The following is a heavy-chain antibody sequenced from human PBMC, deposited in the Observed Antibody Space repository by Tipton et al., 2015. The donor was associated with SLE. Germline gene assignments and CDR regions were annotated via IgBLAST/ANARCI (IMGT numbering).Heavy chain of an antibody. CDR2: IIPIFNTA. D-gene: IGHD5-18*01. CDR1: GSTFNTYG. V-gene: IGHV1-69*05. Sequence: QLVQSGAEVKKPGASVKVSCKASGSTFNTYGVSWVRQAPGQGLEWMGGIIPIFNTANYAQKFQGRVTITTDESTSTAYMELSSLRSEDTAVYYCASGYSWDYYYYGMDVWGQGTTVTVSS. CDR3: ASGYSWDYYYYGMDV. J-gene: IGHJ6*02.